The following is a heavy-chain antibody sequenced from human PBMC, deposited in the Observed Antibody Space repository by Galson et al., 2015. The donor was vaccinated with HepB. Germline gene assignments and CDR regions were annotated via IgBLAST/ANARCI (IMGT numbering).Heavy chain of an antibody. CDR2: INPNSGGT. CDR1: GYTFTDYY. CDR3: ARDGITMVRGAANWFDP. V-gene: IGHV1-2*06. D-gene: IGHD3-10*01. Sequence: KVSCKASGYTFTDYYMHWVRQAPGQGLEWMGRINPNSGGTNYAQKFQGRVTVTRDTSTSTAYLELSRLRSDDTAVYYCARDGITMVRGAANWFDPWGQGTLVTVSS. J-gene: IGHJ5*02.